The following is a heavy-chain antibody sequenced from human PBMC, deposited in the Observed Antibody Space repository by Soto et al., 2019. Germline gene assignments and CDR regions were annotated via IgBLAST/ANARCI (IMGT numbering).Heavy chain of an antibody. D-gene: IGHD3-16*01. CDR3: AGGHMITFGGVIST. V-gene: IGHV3-21*01. CDR1: GFTFSSYS. J-gene: IGHJ5*02. CDR2: ISSSSSYI. Sequence: GGSLRLSCAASGFTFSSYSMNWVRQAPGKGLEWVSSISSSSSYIYYADSVKGRFTISRDNAKNSLYLQMNRLRAEDTAVYYCAGGHMITFGGVISTWGQGTLVTVSS.